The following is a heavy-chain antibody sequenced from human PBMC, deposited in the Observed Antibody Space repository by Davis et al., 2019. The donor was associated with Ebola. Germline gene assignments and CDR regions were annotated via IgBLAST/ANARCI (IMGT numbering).Heavy chain of an antibody. J-gene: IGHJ5*02. D-gene: IGHD3-10*01. V-gene: IGHV3-21*04. CDR1: GFTFSSYS. Sequence: GGSLRLSCAASGFTFSSYSMNWVRQAPGKGLEWVSSISSSSSYIYYADSVKGRFTISRDNSKNTLYLQMNSLRAEDTAVYYCAKFPWPLWFREYQEPNWFDPWGQGTLVTVSS. CDR2: ISSSSSYI. CDR3: AKFPWPLWFREYQEPNWFDP.